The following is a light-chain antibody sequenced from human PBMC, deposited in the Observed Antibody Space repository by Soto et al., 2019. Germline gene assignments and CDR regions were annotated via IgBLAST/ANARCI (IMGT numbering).Light chain of an antibody. CDR3: QQGHNWPLT. V-gene: IGKV3-15*01. CDR1: QSISTE. CDR2: SAS. J-gene: IGKJ2*01. Sequence: IVMTQSPATLSVSPGERATLSRRASQSISTELAWYQQKPGQPPRLLIYSASTRATGVPARFTGSGSGSEFTLTISGLQSEDFAVYYCQQGHNWPLTFGQGTRLEI.